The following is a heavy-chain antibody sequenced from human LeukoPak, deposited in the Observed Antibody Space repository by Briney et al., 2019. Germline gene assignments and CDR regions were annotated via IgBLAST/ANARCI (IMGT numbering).Heavy chain of an antibody. J-gene: IGHJ4*02. CDR1: GGSINSYY. CDR2: IYYSGST. CDR3: ARGRVYSSGWYWDY. Sequence: SETLSLTCTVSGGSINSYYWSWIRQPPGKGLEGIGYIYYSGSTKNNPSLKSRVTISVDTSKNQFSLKLSSVTAANTAVYYCARGRVYSSGWYWDYWGQGTLVTVSS. D-gene: IGHD6-19*01. V-gene: IGHV4-59*01.